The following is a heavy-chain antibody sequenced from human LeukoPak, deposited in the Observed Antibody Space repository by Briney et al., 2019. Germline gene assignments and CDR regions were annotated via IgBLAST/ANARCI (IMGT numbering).Heavy chain of an antibody. CDR2: ITSGGNTI. CDR1: GFTFSDYY. Sequence: TPGGSLRLSCAASGFTFSDYYMNWIRQAPGKGLEWISYITSGGNTIYYADSVKGRFTISRDNAKNSLYLQMNSLRAEDTAVYYCAREAGSGYYFDYWGQGTLVTVSS. J-gene: IGHJ4*02. D-gene: IGHD3-10*01. V-gene: IGHV3-11*01. CDR3: AREAGSGYYFDY.